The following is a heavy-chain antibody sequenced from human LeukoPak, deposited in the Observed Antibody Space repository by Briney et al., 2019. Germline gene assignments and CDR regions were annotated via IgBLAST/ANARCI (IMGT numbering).Heavy chain of an antibody. Sequence: GGSLRLSCAASGFTFSSFGMSWVRQAPGKGLEWVSYISDSSSLTDYADSVKGRFTISRDNAKNSLSLQLNSLRDEDTAVYFCAKVIRGGYGMDVWGQGTTVTVSS. V-gene: IGHV3-48*02. CDR3: AKVIRGGYGMDV. CDR2: ISDSSSLT. D-gene: IGHD3-10*01. J-gene: IGHJ6*02. CDR1: GFTFSSFG.